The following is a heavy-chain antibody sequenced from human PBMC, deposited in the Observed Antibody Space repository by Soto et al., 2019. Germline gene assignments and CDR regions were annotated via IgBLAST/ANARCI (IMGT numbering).Heavy chain of an antibody. J-gene: IGHJ4*02. D-gene: IGHD6-6*01. Sequence: GGFLNLFFPSHCLSFIGSAIRWVILSPVNGLDGGSAISCIGVNTYYADSVKGRFTISIDNSKNTLYLQMNSLSAEDTVVNYCAKSITARPFDDWGQGALVTVSS. CDR2: ISCIGVNT. V-gene: IGHV3-23*01. CDR3: AKSITARPFDD. CDR1: CLSFIGSA.